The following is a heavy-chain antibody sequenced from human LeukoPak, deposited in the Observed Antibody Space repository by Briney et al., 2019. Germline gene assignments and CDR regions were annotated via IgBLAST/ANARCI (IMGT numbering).Heavy chain of an antibody. J-gene: IGHJ4*02. CDR1: GYTLTGYY. CDR3: AKNPYEYYFDY. V-gene: IGHV1-2*02. D-gene: IGHD5-12*01. CDR2: INPNSGDT. Sequence: PEASVKVSCKASGYTLTGYYMHWLRQAPGQGLEWMGWINPNSGDTNYAQKFQGRVTMTRDTSINTAYMKLSRLTSDDTAVYYWAKNPYEYYFDYWGQGTLVTVSS.